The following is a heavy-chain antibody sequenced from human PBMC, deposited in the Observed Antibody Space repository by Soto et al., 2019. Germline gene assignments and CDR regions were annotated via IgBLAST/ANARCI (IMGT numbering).Heavy chain of an antibody. D-gene: IGHD6-19*01. CDR2: IYHGGTT. V-gene: IGHV4-38-2*02. Sequence: SETLSLTCTVSGDSISSGSYWGWLRQPPGEGPEWIASIYHGGTTFYNPSLKSRISISVDTSKNQFSLRLTSVTAADTATYYCARVHVMVVAGSTFDYWGRGTLVTVSS. CDR1: GDSISSGSY. CDR3: ARVHVMVVAGSTFDY. J-gene: IGHJ4*03.